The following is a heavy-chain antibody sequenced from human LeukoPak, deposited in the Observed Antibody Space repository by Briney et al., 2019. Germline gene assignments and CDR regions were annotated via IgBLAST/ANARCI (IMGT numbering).Heavy chain of an antibody. Sequence: ASVTVSCKSSGFTFTISAMQWVRQARGQRLEWIGWIVVGSGNTNYAQKFQERVTITRDMSTSTAHMELSSLRSEDTAVYYCAADYYDSSGYYQDYWGQGTLVTVSS. D-gene: IGHD3-22*01. J-gene: IGHJ4*02. V-gene: IGHV1-58*02. CDR1: GFTFTISA. CDR2: IVVGSGNT. CDR3: AADYYDSSGYYQDY.